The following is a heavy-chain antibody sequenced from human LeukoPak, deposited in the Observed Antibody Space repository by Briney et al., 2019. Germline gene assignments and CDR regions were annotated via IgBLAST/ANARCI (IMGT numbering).Heavy chain of an antibody. CDR2: MNPNRGNT. CDR3: ARGSDGAWSIAARAGYYYYYYMHV. CDR1: GYTFTSYD. Sequence: AASVKVSCTASGYTFTSYDINWVRQATGQGLEWMGWMNPNRGNTGYAHTLQGRVTIPRNTSIRTAYMEVSSLITEDTAVSVCARGSDGAWSIAARAGYYYYYYMHVWGKGTTVTVSS. D-gene: IGHD6-6*01. J-gene: IGHJ6*03. V-gene: IGHV1-8*01.